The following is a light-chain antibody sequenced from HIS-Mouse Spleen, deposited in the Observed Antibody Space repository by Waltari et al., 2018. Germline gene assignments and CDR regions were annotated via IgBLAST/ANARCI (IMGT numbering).Light chain of an antibody. Sequence: SYELTQPPSVSVSPGQTARITCSGDALPKKYAYWYQQKSGQAPVLVIYEDSKRPSGSPERVSGSSSGTMATWTISGAQVEDEADYYCYSTDSSGNHRVFGGGTKLTVL. CDR2: EDS. V-gene: IGLV3-10*01. J-gene: IGLJ2*01. CDR1: ALPKKY. CDR3: YSTDSSGNHRV.